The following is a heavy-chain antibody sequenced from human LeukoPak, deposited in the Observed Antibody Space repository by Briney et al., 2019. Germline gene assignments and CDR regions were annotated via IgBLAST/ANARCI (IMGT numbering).Heavy chain of an antibody. J-gene: IGHJ4*02. CDR3: ARDKGYAVDY. CDR2: VKSDGIST. D-gene: IGHD5-12*01. CDR1: GLTFSSYW. Sequence: GGSLRLSCAASGLTFSSYWMHWVRQAPGKGLVWVSLVKSDGISTNYADSVKGRFTISRDNAKNTLYLQMNSLRADDTAVYYCARDKGYAVDYWGQGTLVTVSS. V-gene: IGHV3-74*01.